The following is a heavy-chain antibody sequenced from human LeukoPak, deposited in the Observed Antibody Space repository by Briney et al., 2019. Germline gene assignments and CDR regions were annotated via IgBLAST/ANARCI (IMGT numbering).Heavy chain of an antibody. D-gene: IGHD5-24*01. V-gene: IGHV1-46*01. CDR3: ARIRDGYNDAYDI. CDR1: GYTFTNYY. Sequence: GASVTVSFKASGYTFTNYYIRWVRQAPGQGLEWMGLINPGGGNTNYAQNFQGRVTMTRDTSASTVYMELSSLRSEDTAIYYCARIRDGYNDAYDIWGQGTVVTVPS. CDR2: INPGGGNT. J-gene: IGHJ3*02.